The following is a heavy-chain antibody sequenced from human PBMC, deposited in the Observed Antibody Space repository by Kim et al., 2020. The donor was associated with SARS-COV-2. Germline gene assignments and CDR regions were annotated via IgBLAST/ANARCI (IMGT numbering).Heavy chain of an antibody. J-gene: IGHJ4*02. CDR3: AREMDGSGNYYIDY. V-gene: IGHV1-2*06. CDR1: GYTFTGYY. CDR2: INPNSGGP. Sequence: ASVKVSCKASGYTFTGYYIHWVRQAPGQGLEWMGRINPNSGGPNYAQRFRGRVTVTRDTSISTAYMELNRLISDDTALYYCAREMDGSGNYYIDYWGQGTLVTVSS. D-gene: IGHD3-10*01.